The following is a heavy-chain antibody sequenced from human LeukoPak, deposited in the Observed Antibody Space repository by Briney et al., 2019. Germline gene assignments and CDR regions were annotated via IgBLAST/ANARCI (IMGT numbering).Heavy chain of an antibody. CDR3: ASSYDSSGYYG. Sequence: GGSLRLSCAASGFTFSSYGMHWVRQAPGKGLEWVAVIWYDGSNKYYADSVKGRFTISRDNSKNTLYLQMNSLRAEDTVVYYCASSYDSSGYYGWGQGTLVTVSS. D-gene: IGHD3-22*01. CDR2: IWYDGSNK. V-gene: IGHV3-33*01. CDR1: GFTFSSYG. J-gene: IGHJ4*02.